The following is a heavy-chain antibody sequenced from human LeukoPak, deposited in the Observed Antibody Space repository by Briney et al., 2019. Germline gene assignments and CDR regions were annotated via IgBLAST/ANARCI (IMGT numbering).Heavy chain of an antibody. J-gene: IGHJ5*02. CDR3: ARDFSKYQWADR. CDR2: IDSSGDTI. V-gene: IGHV3-48*03. Sequence: GSLRLSCAASGFTFDSYEMNWVRQAPGKGLEWPSYIDSSGDTIFYADSVKDRFTISRDNAKKSLYLQMSSLRAEDTAVYYCARDFSKYQWADRWGQGTLVSVSS. D-gene: IGHD2-8*01. CDR1: GFTFDSYE.